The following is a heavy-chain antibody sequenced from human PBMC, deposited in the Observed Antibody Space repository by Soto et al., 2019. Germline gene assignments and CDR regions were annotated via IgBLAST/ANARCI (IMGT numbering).Heavy chain of an antibody. Sequence: WTWIRQYPGKGLEWIGYIYYTGSTSYNPSLQSRLSISVDTSKNQFSLNLSSVTAADTAVYDCARRLTFVRGALVWGYMDVWGKGTTVTVSS. D-gene: IGHD3-10*01. CDR3: ARRLTFVRGALVWGYMDV. CDR2: IYYTGST. J-gene: IGHJ6*03. V-gene: IGHV4-31*02.